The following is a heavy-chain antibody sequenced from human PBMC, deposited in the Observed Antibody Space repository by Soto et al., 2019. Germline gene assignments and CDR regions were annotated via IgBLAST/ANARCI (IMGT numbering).Heavy chain of an antibody. Sequence: QVHLQESGPGLVKPSETLSLTCAISGGSTSSSDWWTWVRQPPAEGLEWIGEIHRAGVTNYNSSLKSRLTISLDHSRNQFSLSLTSVTAADAAVYFCAGRPEIHPRWGQGILVPVSS. V-gene: IGHV4-4*02. CDR3: AGRPEIHPR. D-gene: IGHD1-26*01. CDR1: GGSTSSSDW. CDR2: IHRAGVT. J-gene: IGHJ4*02.